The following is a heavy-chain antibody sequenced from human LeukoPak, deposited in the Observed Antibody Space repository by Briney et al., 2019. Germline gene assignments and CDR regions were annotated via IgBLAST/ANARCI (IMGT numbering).Heavy chain of an antibody. CDR3: AKDGTTTVTFDY. Sequence: GGSLRLSCAASGFTFSSYAMSWVRQAPGKGLEWVSVISGSGGSTYYRDSVKGRFTISRDNSKNTLYLQINSLTAGDTAVYYCAKDGTTTVTFDYGGEGTLVTVSS. V-gene: IGHV3-23*01. CDR2: ISGSGGST. D-gene: IGHD4-11*01. CDR1: GFTFSSYA. J-gene: IGHJ4*02.